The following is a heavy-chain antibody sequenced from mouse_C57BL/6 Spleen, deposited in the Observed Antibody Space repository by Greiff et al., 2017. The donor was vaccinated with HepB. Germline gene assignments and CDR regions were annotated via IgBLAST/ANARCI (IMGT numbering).Heavy chain of an antibody. CDR1: GFTFSSYA. Sequence: EVHLVESGEGLVKPGGSLKLSCAASGFTFSSYAMSWVRQTPEKRLEWVAYISSGGDYIYYADTVKGRFTISRDNARNTLYLQMSSLKSEDTAMYYCTRGDFFYAMDYWGQGTSVTVSS. V-gene: IGHV5-9-1*02. D-gene: IGHD3-3*01. CDR3: TRGDFFYAMDY. CDR2: ISSGGDYI. J-gene: IGHJ4*01.